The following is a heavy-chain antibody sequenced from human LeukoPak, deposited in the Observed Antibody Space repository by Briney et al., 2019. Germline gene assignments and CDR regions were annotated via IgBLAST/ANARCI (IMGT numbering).Heavy chain of an antibody. V-gene: IGHV1-18*01. CDR3: ARGSRVGGDYYYGMDV. J-gene: IGHJ6*02. Sequence: ASVKVTCKASGYTFTSYGISWVRQAPGQGLEWMEWISAYNGNTNYAQKLQGRVTMTTDTSTSTAYMELRSLKSDDTAVYYCARGSRVGGDYYYGMDVWGQGTTVTVSS. CDR2: ISAYNGNT. D-gene: IGHD3-16*01. CDR1: GYTFTSYG.